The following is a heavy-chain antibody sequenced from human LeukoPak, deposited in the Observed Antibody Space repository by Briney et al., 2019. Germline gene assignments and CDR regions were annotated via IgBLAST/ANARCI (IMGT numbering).Heavy chain of an antibody. CDR1: GFTVSSNY. V-gene: IGHV3-53*01. CDR2: IYSGGCT. J-gene: IGHJ4*02. CDR3: ARDRPGGTSVAPAFDY. D-gene: IGHD2-2*01. Sequence: PGGSLRLSCAASGFTVSSNYMSWVRQAPGKGLEWVSVIYSGGCTYYADSVKGRFPISRHNSKNTLYLQMNSLSAEDTAVYYCARDRPGGTSVAPAFDYWGQGTLVTVSS.